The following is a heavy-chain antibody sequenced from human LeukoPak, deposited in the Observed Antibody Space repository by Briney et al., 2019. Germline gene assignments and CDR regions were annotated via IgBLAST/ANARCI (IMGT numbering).Heavy chain of an antibody. V-gene: IGHV5-51*01. CDR1: GYSFTSYW. CDR2: IYPGDSDT. Sequence: GESLKITCKGSGYSFTSYWIGWVRQMPGKGLEWMGIIYPGDSDTRYSPSFQGQVTISADKSISTAYLQWSSLKASDTAMYYCASTPQYSSSWSLPYYFDYWGQGTLVTVSS. CDR3: ASTPQYSSSWSLPYYFDY. J-gene: IGHJ4*02. D-gene: IGHD6-13*01.